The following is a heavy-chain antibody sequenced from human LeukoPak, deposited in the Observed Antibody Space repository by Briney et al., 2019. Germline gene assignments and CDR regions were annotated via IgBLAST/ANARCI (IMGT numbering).Heavy chain of an antibody. Sequence: GGSLRLSCAASRFTFSNYSMNWVRQAPGKGLEWVSSISSSSDHIYYADSLKGRFTISRDNSENTLYLQMNSLRAEDTAVYYCARYGSYGYYLDYWGQGTLVTVSS. J-gene: IGHJ4*02. CDR3: ARYGSYGYYLDY. D-gene: IGHD4-17*01. CDR2: ISSSSDHI. V-gene: IGHV3-21*01. CDR1: RFTFSNYS.